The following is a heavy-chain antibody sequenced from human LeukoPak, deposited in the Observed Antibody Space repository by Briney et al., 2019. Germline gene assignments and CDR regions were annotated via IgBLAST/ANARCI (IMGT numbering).Heavy chain of an antibody. CDR3: AHIALWLLPHDY. V-gene: IGHV3-23*01. J-gene: IGHJ4*02. Sequence: GGSLRLSCAASGFTFRSCAMSWVRQAPGKGLEWVSSISESGGTTYYADSVKGRFTISRDNSRNTLDLQMNSLRGEDTAVYYCAHIALWLLPHDYWGQGTLVTVSS. CDR2: ISESGGTT. CDR1: GFTFRSCA. D-gene: IGHD6-19*01.